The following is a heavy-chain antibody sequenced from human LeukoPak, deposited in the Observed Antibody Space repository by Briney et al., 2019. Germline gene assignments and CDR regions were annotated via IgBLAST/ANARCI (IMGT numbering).Heavy chain of an antibody. CDR3: ARLFPPLRGDC. Sequence: GGSLRLSCAASGFTFSSYRMNWVRQAPGKGLEWVSSISSSSSYIYYADSVKGRFTISRDNAKNSLYLQMNSLRAEDTAVYYCARLFPPLRGDCWGQGTLVTVSS. J-gene: IGHJ4*02. D-gene: IGHD2-15*01. CDR2: ISSSSSYI. V-gene: IGHV3-21*01. CDR1: GFTFSSYR.